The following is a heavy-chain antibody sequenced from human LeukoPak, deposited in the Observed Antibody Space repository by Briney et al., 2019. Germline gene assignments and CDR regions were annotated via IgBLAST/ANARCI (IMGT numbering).Heavy chain of an antibody. V-gene: IGHV4-4*07. J-gene: IGHJ4*02. CDR1: AGSMRNYF. Sequence: SETLSLTCTVSAGSMRNYFWNWVRQPAGEGLEWIGRISTGGGTDYNPSLESRLTMSVDTSKNQFSLRLSSVTAADTAVYYCARDGSSSWPFDFWGQGTLVAVSS. CDR3: ARDGSSSWPFDF. D-gene: IGHD6-13*01. CDR2: ISTGGGT.